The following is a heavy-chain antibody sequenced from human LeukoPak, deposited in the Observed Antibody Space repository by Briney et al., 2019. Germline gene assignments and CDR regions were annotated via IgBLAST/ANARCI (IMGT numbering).Heavy chain of an antibody. V-gene: IGHV3-23*01. D-gene: IGHD5-18*01. J-gene: IGHJ4*02. CDR2: ISGSGGST. CDR1: GFTFSSYA. CDR3: AKGRGYSYGYRYYFDY. Sequence: GGSLRLSCAASGFTFSSYAMSWVRQAPGKGLEWVSAISGSGGSTYYADSVKGRFTISRDNSKSTLYLQMNSLRAEDTAVYYCAKGRGYSYGYRYYFDYWGQGTLVTVSS.